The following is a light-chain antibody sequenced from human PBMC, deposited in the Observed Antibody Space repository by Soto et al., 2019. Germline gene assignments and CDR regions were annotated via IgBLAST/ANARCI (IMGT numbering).Light chain of an antibody. CDR2: GAS. CDR1: QSVSSN. Sequence: EIVMTQSPATLSVSPGERATLSCRASQSVSSNLAWYQQKPGQAPRLLIYGASTRATCIPARFSGSGSRTEFTLTISTRQSEGFAVYYCQQYNNWPPSTFGQGTKVEIK. V-gene: IGKV3-15*01. CDR3: QQYNNWPPST. J-gene: IGKJ1*01.